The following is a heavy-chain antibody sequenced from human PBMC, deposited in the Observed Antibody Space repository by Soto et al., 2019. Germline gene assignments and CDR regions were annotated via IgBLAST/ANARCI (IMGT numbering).Heavy chain of an antibody. Sequence: SETLSLTCTVSGGSISSYYWSWIRQPPGKGLEWIGYIYYSGSTNYNPSLKSRVTISVDTSKNQFSLKLSSVTAADTAVYYCASGYCGGDCYQGVGYYYGMDVWGQGTTVTVSS. V-gene: IGHV4-59*08. J-gene: IGHJ6*02. D-gene: IGHD2-21*02. CDR3: ASGYCGGDCYQGVGYYYGMDV. CDR1: GGSISSYY. CDR2: IYYSGST.